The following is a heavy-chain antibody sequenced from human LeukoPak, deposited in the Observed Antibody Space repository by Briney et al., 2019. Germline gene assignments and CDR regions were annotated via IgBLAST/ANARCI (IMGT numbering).Heavy chain of an antibody. Sequence: GGSLRLSCAASEFTFSDYNMNWVRQAPGKGLEWVSSISSSSTYIYYADSVKGRFTISRDNAKNSLFLQMNSLRAEDTAVYYCARASSSWVKRRYYYGLDVWGQGTTVTVSS. CDR2: ISSSSTYI. CDR1: EFTFSDYN. D-gene: IGHD6-13*01. J-gene: IGHJ6*02. CDR3: ARASSSWVKRRYYYGLDV. V-gene: IGHV3-21*01.